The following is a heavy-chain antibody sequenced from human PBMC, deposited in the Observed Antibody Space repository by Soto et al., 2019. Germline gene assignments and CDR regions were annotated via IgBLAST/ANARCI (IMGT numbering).Heavy chain of an antibody. CDR1: GGSITNYD. CDR3: ARDDYTDFRSASVS. Sequence: ETLSPTCPVSGGSITNYDWSGIRQPAGKGLEWIGRIYTSGNTNYNPSLKGRVTMSVDMSKNQISLKLSSVAAADTAVYYCARDDYTDFRSASVSWC. D-gene: IGHD6-6*01. V-gene: IGHV4-4*07. CDR2: IYTSGNT. J-gene: IGHJ5*01.